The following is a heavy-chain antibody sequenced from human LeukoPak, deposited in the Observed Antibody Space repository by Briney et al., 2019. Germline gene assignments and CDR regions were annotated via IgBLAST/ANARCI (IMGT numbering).Heavy chain of an antibody. CDR2: IIPIFGTA. V-gene: IGHV1-69*13. D-gene: IGHD3-22*01. Sequence: ASVKVSCKASGGTFSSYAISWVRQAPGQGLEWMGGIIPIFGTANYAQKFQGRVTITADESTSTAYMELSSLRSEDTAVYYCASLSRNYDSSGYYLDYYYYMDVWGKGTTVTVSS. CDR3: ASLSRNYDSSGYYLDYYYYMDV. CDR1: GGTFSSYA. J-gene: IGHJ6*03.